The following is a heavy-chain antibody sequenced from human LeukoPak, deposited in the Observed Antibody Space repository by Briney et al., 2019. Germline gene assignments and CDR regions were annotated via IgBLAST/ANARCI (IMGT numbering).Heavy chain of an antibody. CDR3: ARGDSRYGYVY. V-gene: IGHV4-34*01. CDR2: INHSGST. Sequence: SETLSLTCAVYGGSFSGYYWSWIRQPPGEGLEWIGEINHSGSTNYNPSLKSRVTISVDTSKDQFSLKLSSVTAADTAVYYCARGDSRYGYVYWGQGTLVTVSS. J-gene: IGHJ4*02. D-gene: IGHD5-18*01. CDR1: GGSFSGYY.